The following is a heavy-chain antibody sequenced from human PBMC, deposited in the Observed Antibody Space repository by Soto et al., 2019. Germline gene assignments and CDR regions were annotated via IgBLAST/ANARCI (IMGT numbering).Heavy chain of an antibody. CDR1: GFTFSSHW. D-gene: IGHD5-12*01. Sequence: EVQLVESGGDLVQPGGSLRLSCAASGFTFSSHWMHWVRQAPGKGLVWVSRIGSDGSSTNYADSVKGRFTVSRDNAKNTLYLQKNSPGGEETGGYYCARDCAGPIGGYPPLFDSWGQGTLVTVSS. J-gene: IGHJ4*02. V-gene: IGHV3-74*01. CDR3: ARDCAGPIGGYPPLFDS. CDR2: IGSDGSST.